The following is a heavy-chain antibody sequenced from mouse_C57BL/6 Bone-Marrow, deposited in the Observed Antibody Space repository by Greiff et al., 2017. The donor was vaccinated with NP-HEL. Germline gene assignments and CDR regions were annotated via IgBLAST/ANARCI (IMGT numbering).Heavy chain of an antibody. V-gene: IGHV5-6*01. CDR1: GFTFSSYG. D-gene: IGHD2-13*01. CDR3: ARHGYGDDWFAY. J-gene: IGHJ3*01. CDR2: ISSGGSYT. Sequence: EVQLVESGGDLVKPGGSLKLSCAASGFTFSSYGMSWVRQTPDKRLEWVATISSGGSYTYYPDSVKGRFTISRDNAKNTLYLQMSSLKSEDTAVYYCARHGYGDDWFAYWGQGTRVTVSA.